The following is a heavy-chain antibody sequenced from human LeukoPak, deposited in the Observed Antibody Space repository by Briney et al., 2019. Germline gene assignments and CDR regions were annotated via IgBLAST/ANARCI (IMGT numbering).Heavy chain of an antibody. Sequence: SETLSLTCTVSGGSISSGGYYWSWIRQHPGKGLEWIWYIYYSGSTYYNPSLKSRVTISVDTSKNQFSLKLSSVTAADTAVYYCAREARGIAVAGTVDYWGQGTLVTVSS. J-gene: IGHJ4*02. V-gene: IGHV4-31*03. D-gene: IGHD6-19*01. CDR3: AREARGIAVAGTVDY. CDR2: IYYSGST. CDR1: GGSISSGGYY.